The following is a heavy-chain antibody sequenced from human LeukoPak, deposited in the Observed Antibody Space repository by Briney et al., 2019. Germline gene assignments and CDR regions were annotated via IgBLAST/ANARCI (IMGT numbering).Heavy chain of an antibody. Sequence: GGSLRLSCATSGFTIGKSDMAWVRQAPGKGLDWVSIVYTGGRTFHADSVNGRFTMSRDQSKNTVGLQMNSLRSEDTALYYCARGSMPGTGLPFDYWGQGTQVSVSS. CDR1: GFTIGKSD. CDR3: ARGSMPGTGLPFDY. V-gene: IGHV3-53*05. CDR2: VYTGGRT. J-gene: IGHJ4*02. D-gene: IGHD3-9*01.